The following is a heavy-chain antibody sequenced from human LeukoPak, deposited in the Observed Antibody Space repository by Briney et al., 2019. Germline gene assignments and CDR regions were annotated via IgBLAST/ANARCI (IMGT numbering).Heavy chain of an antibody. V-gene: IGHV4-4*07. Sequence: PSETLSLTCTVSGGSISSYYWSWIRQPAGKGLEWIGRMYISGSTDHNPPLKSRVTMSLDTSKNQFSLKLTSVTAADTAVYYCARDRGGAAAGNWFDSWGQGTLVIVSS. J-gene: IGHJ5*01. CDR1: GGSISSYY. D-gene: IGHD6-13*01. CDR3: ARDRGGAAAGNWFDS. CDR2: MYISGST.